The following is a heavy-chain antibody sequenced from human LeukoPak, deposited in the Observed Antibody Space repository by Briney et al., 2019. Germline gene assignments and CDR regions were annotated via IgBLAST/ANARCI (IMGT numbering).Heavy chain of an antibody. CDR3: ARVRLERPRGYFGY. D-gene: IGHD3-10*01. J-gene: IGHJ4*02. V-gene: IGHV1-2*02. CDR1: GYTFTGYY. Sequence: ASVKVSCKASGYTFTGYYMHWVRQAPGQGLERMGWINPNSGGTNYAQKFQGRVTMTRDTSISTAYMELSRLRSDDTAVYYCARVRLERPRGYFGYWGQGTLVTVSS. CDR2: INPNSGGT.